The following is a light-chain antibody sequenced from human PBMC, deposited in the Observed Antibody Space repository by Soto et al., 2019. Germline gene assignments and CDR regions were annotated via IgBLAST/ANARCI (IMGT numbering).Light chain of an antibody. CDR2: DAS. CDR3: QQYASYSWT. CDR1: QSISGW. V-gene: IGKV1-5*01. Sequence: IQMTQSPSTLSASLGDGVTITCGASQSISGWLAWYQQKPGKAPKLLIYDASNLESGVPSRFSGSGSGTEFSLTINSLQPDDFATYYCQQYASYSWTFGQGTKVDI. J-gene: IGKJ1*01.